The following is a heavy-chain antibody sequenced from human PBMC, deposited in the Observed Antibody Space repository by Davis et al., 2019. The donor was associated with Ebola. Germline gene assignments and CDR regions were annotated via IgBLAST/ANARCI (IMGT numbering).Heavy chain of an antibody. CDR3: ARERGVRYGGSDYYYGMDV. CDR2: IFHSGST. J-gene: IGHJ6*02. Sequence: LRLSCTVSGGSISTGEFYWSWIRQSPGKGLEWIGFIFHSGSTYYNPSLKSRITISVDTSKNQFSLKLTSVTAADTAVYYCARERGVRYGGSDYYYGMDVWGQGTTVTVSS. V-gene: IGHV4-30-4*01. CDR1: GGSISTGEFY. D-gene: IGHD4-23*01.